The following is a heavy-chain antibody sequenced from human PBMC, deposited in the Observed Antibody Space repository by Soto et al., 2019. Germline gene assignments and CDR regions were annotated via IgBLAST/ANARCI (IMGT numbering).Heavy chain of an antibody. CDR3: AKAARPWDYYMDV. J-gene: IGHJ6*03. CDR1: GFTFDDYA. D-gene: IGHD7-27*01. Sequence: PGGSLRLSCAASGFTFDDYAMHWVRQAPGKGLEWVSGISWNSGSIGYADSVKGRFTISRDNAKNSLYLQMNSLRAEDTALYYCAKAARPWDYYMDVWGKGTTVTVSS. CDR2: ISWNSGSI. V-gene: IGHV3-9*01.